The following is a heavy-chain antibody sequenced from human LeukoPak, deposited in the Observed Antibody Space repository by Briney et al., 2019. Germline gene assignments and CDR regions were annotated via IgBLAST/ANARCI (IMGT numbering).Heavy chain of an antibody. D-gene: IGHD4-17*01. V-gene: IGHV3-7*01. J-gene: IGHJ4*02. CDR2: IKHDGSEK. CDR1: GCTFSSYW. Sequence: GGSLILSCSASGCTFSSYWMIWVRQAPGKGLEWVANIKHDGSEKYYVDSVKGRFTISRDNAKNSLYLQMNSLRAEDTAVYYCARARRATVTTYYFDYWGQGTLVTVSS. CDR3: ARARRATVTTYYFDY.